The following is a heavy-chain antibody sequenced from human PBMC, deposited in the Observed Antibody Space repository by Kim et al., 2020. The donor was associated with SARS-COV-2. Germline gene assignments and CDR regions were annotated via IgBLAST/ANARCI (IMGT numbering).Heavy chain of an antibody. CDR2: T. CDR3: ARGSLPSLFDL. Sequence: TYYPGSVKGRFTISRENAKNSLYLQMNSLRAGDTAVYYCARGSLPSLFDLWGRGTLVTVSS. J-gene: IGHJ2*01. V-gene: IGHV3-13*01.